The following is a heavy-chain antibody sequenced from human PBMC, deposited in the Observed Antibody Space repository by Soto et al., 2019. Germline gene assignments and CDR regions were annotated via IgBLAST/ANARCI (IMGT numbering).Heavy chain of an antibody. CDR1: GGSFTGYY. D-gene: IGHD2-15*01. CDR2: IKDGGST. CDR3: ARGQEGVVATH. J-gene: IGHJ4*02. Sequence: QVQLQQWGAGLLKPSETLSLTCAVNGGSFTGYYWSWVRQPPGKGLGWIGEIKDGGSTNYSPSLRSRVTISADTSKKQFSLKVTSVTAADTAVYYCARGQEGVVATHWDQGTLVTVSS. V-gene: IGHV4-34*01.